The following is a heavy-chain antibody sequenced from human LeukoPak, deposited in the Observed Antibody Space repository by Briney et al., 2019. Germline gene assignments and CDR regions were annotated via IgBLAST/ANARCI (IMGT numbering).Heavy chain of an antibody. V-gene: IGHV3-64D*06. CDR3: VKDRSIAAPNNDFFDS. J-gene: IGHJ4*02. Sequence: GGSLRLSCSASGFTFNRFYLHWVRQAPGKGLEFVSHISSNGATTYYADSVKGRFTISRDKSKNTLYLQMSSLRADDTAVYYCVKDRSIAAPNNDFFDSWGQGALVTVSS. CDR2: ISSNGATT. CDR1: GFTFNRFY. D-gene: IGHD6-6*01.